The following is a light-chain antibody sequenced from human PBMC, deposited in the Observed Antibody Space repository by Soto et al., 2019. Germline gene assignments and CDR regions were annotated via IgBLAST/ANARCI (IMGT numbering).Light chain of an antibody. CDR3: QHRGNWPFT. Sequence: EIVLTQSPATLSMSPGERATLSCRASQSVSSYLAWFQQKPGQAPRLLIYAASNRATGIPARFSGSGSGTDFTLTISGLEAEDFAVYYCQHRGNWPFTFGPGTKVDIK. J-gene: IGKJ3*01. CDR2: AAS. CDR1: QSVSSY. V-gene: IGKV3-11*01.